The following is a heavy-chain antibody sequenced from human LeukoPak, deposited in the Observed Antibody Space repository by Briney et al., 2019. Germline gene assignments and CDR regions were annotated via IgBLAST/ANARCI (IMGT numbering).Heavy chain of an antibody. Sequence: PSETLSLTCTVSGGSISSYYWSWIRQPPGKGLEWIGYIYYSGSTNYNPSLKSRVTISVDTSKNQFSLKLSSVTAADTAVYYCARTYYYGSGSYSGFDYWGQGTLVTVSS. J-gene: IGHJ4*02. CDR2: IYYSGST. CDR3: ARTYYYGSGSYSGFDY. V-gene: IGHV4-59*08. CDR1: GGSISSYY. D-gene: IGHD3-10*01.